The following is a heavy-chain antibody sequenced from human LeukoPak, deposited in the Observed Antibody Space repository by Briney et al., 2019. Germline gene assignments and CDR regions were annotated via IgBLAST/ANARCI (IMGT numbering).Heavy chain of an antibody. J-gene: IGHJ4*02. D-gene: IGHD6-19*01. CDR3: AREQSPYSSVGAGLFDY. CDR2: IPSGGSNK. CDR1: GFTFSDYA. V-gene: IGHV3-30-3*01. Sequence: GGSLRLSCASSGFTFSDYAMYWVRHTPGKGLVWVAMIPSGGSNKYYPDSVQGRYTISRDNSKNTLDLQMNSLRPEDTAAYYCAREQSPYSSVGAGLFDYWGRGTRVTVSS.